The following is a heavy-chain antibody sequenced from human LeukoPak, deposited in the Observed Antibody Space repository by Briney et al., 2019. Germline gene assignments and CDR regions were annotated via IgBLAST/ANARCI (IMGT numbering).Heavy chain of an antibody. V-gene: IGHV4-39*07. Sequence: PSETLSLTCTVSGGSISSSNYYWGWIRQPPGKGLEWTGSIYYSGRTYYNPSLKSRVTVSVDTSKNQFSLKLSSVTAADTAVYYCARDRDGGNFNWFDPWGQGTLVTVSS. CDR3: ARDRDGGNFNWFDP. D-gene: IGHD4-23*01. CDR1: GGSISSSNYY. CDR2: IYYSGRT. J-gene: IGHJ5*02.